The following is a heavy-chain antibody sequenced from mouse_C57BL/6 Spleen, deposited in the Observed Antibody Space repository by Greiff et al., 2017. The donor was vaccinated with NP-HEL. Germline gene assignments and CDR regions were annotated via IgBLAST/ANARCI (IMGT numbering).Heavy chain of an antibody. Sequence: QVQLKESGPGLVQPSQRLSITCTVSGFSLTSYGVHWVRQSPGKGLEWLGVIWSGGSTDYNEAFISRLSISKDNSKSQVFFKMNSLQANDTAIYYCARIYEYDDGDAMDDWGQGTAVTVSS. D-gene: IGHD2-4*01. J-gene: IGHJ4*01. CDR2: IWSGGST. CDR1: GFSLTSYG. CDR3: ARIYEYDDGDAMDD. V-gene: IGHV2-2*02.